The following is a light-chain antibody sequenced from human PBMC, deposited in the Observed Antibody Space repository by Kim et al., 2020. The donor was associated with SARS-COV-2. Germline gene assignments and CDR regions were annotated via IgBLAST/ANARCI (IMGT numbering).Light chain of an antibody. CDR1: QSVSTTY. CDR3: QQYGSSLRT. CDR2: GAS. V-gene: IGKV3-20*01. J-gene: IGKJ1*01. Sequence: PPGDRATLTCGASQSVSTTYLAWYQQKGGQAPRLLIYGASSRATGIPDRFSGSGSGTDFTLTINRLEPEDFAVYYCQQYGSSLRTFGQGTKVDIK.